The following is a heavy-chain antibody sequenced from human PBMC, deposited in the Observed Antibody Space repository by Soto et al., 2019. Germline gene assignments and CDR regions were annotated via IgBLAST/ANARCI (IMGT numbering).Heavy chain of an antibody. V-gene: IGHV3-7*03. CDR3: ATDCGGDCYFDY. J-gene: IGHJ4*02. D-gene: IGHD2-21*02. Sequence: GGSLRLSCAASGFTFSSYWMSWVRQAPGKGLEWVANIKQDGSEKYYVDSVKGRFTISRDNAKNSLYLQMNSLRAEATAVYYCATDCGGDCYFDYWGQGTLVTVSS. CDR1: GFTFSSYW. CDR2: IKQDGSEK.